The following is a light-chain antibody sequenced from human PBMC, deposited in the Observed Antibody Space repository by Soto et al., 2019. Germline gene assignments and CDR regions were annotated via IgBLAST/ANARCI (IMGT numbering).Light chain of an antibody. CDR2: GNS. CDR3: QSYDSSLSTYV. V-gene: IGLV1-40*01. Sequence: QSVLAQPDSVSSAPGQRGTISCTESSSNIGAGYDVHWYHQFPGTAPKRLIFGNSDRPSGVPDRFSGSKSGTSASLAITGLQAEDEADYFCQSYDSSLSTYVFGTGTKVTV. J-gene: IGLJ1*01. CDR1: SSNIGAGYD.